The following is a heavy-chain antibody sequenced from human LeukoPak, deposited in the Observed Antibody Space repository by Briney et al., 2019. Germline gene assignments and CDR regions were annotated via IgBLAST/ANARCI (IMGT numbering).Heavy chain of an antibody. CDR1: GYIFTSYG. CDR3: AREQPVTNWFDP. Sequence: ASVKVSCKASGYIFTSYGINWVRQAPGQGLEWMGWISAYNGNTDYAQNLQGRVTMTTDTSTSTAYMELRSLRSDDTAVYYCAREQPVTNWFDPWDQGTLVTVSS. D-gene: IGHD4-17*01. J-gene: IGHJ5*02. CDR2: ISAYNGNT. V-gene: IGHV1-18*01.